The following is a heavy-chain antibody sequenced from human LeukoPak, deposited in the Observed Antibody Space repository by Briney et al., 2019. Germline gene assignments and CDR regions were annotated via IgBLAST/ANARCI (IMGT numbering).Heavy chain of an antibody. J-gene: IGHJ5*02. D-gene: IGHD2-15*01. Sequence: GASVKVSCKASGYTFTGYYMHWVRQAPGQGLEWMGWINPNSGGTNYAQKFQGRVTMTRDTSISTAYMELSRLTSDDTAVYYCARPAYCSGGTFFPCLDPWGQGTLVTVSS. CDR2: INPNSGGT. CDR1: GYTFTGYY. V-gene: IGHV1-2*02. CDR3: ARPAYCSGGTFFPCLDP.